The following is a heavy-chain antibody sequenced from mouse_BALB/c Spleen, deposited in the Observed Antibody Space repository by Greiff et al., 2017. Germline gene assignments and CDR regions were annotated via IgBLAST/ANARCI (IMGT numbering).Heavy chain of an antibody. CDR1: GYTFTSYW. J-gene: IGHJ4*01. V-gene: IGHV1-7*01. CDR3: ARFYGNYGGDY. Sequence: QVQLQQSGAELAKPGASVKMSCKASGYTFTSYWMHWVKQRPGQGLEWIGYINPSTGYTEYNQKFKDKATLTADKSSSTAYMQLSSLTSEDSAVYYCARFYGNYGGDYWGQGTSVTVSS. D-gene: IGHD2-1*01. CDR2: INPSTGYT.